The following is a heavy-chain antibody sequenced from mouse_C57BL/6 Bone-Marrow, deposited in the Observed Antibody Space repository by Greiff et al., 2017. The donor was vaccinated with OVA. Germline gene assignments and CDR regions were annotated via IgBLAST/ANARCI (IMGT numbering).Heavy chain of an antibody. D-gene: IGHD3-2*02. CDR3: ARQLRLMGYYFDY. Sequence: VQLQQSGPELVKPGASVKIPCKASGYTFTDYNMDWVKQSHGKSLEWIGDINPNNGGTIYNQKFKGKATLTVDKSSSTAYMELRSLTSEDTAVYYCARQLRLMGYYFDYWGQGTTLTVSS. V-gene: IGHV1-18*01. CDR1: GYTFTDYN. J-gene: IGHJ2*01. CDR2: INPNNGGT.